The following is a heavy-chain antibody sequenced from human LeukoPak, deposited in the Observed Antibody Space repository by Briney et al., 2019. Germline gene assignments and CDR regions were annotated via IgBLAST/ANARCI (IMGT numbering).Heavy chain of an antibody. V-gene: IGHV3-23*01. CDR1: GFTFSSYG. CDR2: ISKSGDHT. D-gene: IGHD3-16*01. Sequence: GGSLRLSCAASGFTFSSYGMHWARQAPGKGLEWVSAISKSGDHTYYAASAKGRFTIYRDNSKNTQYLQMNSLRAEDTAVYYCATSWGPDTSAFRWGRDGMDVWGQGTTVIVS. CDR3: ATSWGPDTSAFRWGRDGMDV. J-gene: IGHJ6*02.